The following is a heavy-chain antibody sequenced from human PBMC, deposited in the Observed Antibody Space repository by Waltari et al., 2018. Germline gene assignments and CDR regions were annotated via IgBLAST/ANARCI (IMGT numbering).Heavy chain of an antibody. CDR1: GGTFSSYA. Sequence: QVXLXQSGAEVXKPGSSVKVXCKASGGTFSSYAXSWVRQAPGQGLEWMGGIIPILGIANYDQKFQGRVTITAXEXXXXAYMELSSLRSEDTAXYYCAREHSRPVRDFWSGXYYYYYMDVWGKGTXXXVSS. V-gene: IGHV1-69*04. CDR2: IIPILGIA. CDR3: AREHSRPVRDFWSGXYYYYYMDV. D-gene: IGHD3-3*01. J-gene: IGHJ6*03.